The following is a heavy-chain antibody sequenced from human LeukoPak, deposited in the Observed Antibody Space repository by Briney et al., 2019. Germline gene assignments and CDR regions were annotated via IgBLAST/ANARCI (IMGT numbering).Heavy chain of an antibody. V-gene: IGHV4-4*07. D-gene: IGHD3-10*01. CDR1: GGSISSYY. CDR3: ARDDVLLWFGELLFAGAFDI. CDR2: IYTSGST. J-gene: IGHJ3*02. Sequence: SETLSLTCTVSGGSISSYYWSWIRQPAGKGLEWIGRIYTSGSTNYNPSLKSRVTMSVDTPKNQFSLKLSSVTAADTAVYYCARDDVLLWFGELLFAGAFDIWGQGTMVTVSS.